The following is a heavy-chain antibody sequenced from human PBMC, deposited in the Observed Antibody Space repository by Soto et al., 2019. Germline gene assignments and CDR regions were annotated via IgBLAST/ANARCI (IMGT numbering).Heavy chain of an antibody. Sequence: QAQLVQSGAEVKKPGASVKVSCKASGYTFYSHSISWVRQAPGQGLEWMGRINGDYGNTQYAQKFRGRVTRTTDTSTTTVYMELTNLRSDDTAVYYCARCIQGDYYYGMDVWGQGTTVTVSS. CDR3: ARCIQGDYYYGMDV. D-gene: IGHD5-18*01. J-gene: IGHJ6*02. CDR1: GYTFYSHS. CDR2: INGDYGNT. V-gene: IGHV1-18*01.